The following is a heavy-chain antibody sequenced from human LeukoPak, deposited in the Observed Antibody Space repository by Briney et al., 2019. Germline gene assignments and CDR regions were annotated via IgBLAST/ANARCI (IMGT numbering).Heavy chain of an antibody. CDR3: ARDGNEYGSGSYYDAINFDY. J-gene: IGHJ4*02. Sequence: WASVKVSCKASGYTFTGYYMHWVRQAPGQGLEWMGWINPNSSGTNYAQKFQGRVTMTRDTSISTAYMELSRLRSDDTAVYYCARDGNEYGSGSYYDAINFDYWGQGTLVTVSS. V-gene: IGHV1-2*02. CDR1: GYTFTGYY. D-gene: IGHD3-10*01. CDR2: INPNSSGT.